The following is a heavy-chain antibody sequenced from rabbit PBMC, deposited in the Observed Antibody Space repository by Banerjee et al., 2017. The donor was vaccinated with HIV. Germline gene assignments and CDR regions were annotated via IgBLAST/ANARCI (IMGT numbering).Heavy chain of an antibody. V-gene: IGHV1S45*01. CDR1: GFSFSSNYY. Sequence: QEQLEESGGDLVKPEGSLTLTCTASGFSFSSNYYMCWVRQAPGKGLEWIACIYTGGSGSTYYATWAKGRFTISGTSSTTVTLQMTSLTAADTATYFCARGYTGYGYAINLWGQGTLVTVS. CDR2: IYTGGSGST. D-gene: IGHD6-1*01. J-gene: IGHJ4*01. CDR3: ARGYTGYGYAINL.